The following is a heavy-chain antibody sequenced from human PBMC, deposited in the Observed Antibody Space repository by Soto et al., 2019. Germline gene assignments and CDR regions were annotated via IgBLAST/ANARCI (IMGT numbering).Heavy chain of an antibody. Sequence: VASVKVSCKASGYTFTGYYIHWVRQAPGQRLEWMGYINPNSGGPNYAQKLQGRVTMTRDTSISTAYMELSRLRSDDTAVYFCARDYWSGDRYYYGMDVWGQGTTVTVSS. V-gene: IGHV1-2*02. J-gene: IGHJ6*02. CDR3: ARDYWSGDRYYYGMDV. D-gene: IGHD3-3*01. CDR2: INPNSGGP. CDR1: GYTFTGYY.